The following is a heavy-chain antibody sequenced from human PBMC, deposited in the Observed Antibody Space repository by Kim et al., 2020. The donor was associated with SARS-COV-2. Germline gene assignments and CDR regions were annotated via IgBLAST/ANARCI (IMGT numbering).Heavy chain of an antibody. D-gene: IGHD3-10*01. CDR2: IYYSGST. Sequence: SETLSLTCTVSGGSISSSSYYWGWIRQPPGKGLEWIGSIYYSGSTYDNPSLKSRVTISVDTSKNQFSLKLSSVAAADTAVYYWARHAESGGDWFDPWGQGTLVTVS. V-gene: IGHV4-39*01. J-gene: IGHJ5*02. CDR1: GGSISSSSYY. CDR3: ARHAESGGDWFDP.